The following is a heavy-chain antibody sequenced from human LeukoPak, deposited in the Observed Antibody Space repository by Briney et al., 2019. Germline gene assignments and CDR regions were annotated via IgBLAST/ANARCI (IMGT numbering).Heavy chain of an antibody. J-gene: IGHJ4*02. Sequence: ATVKVSCKASGYTFTGYYMHWVRQAPGQGLEWMGWINPNSGGTNYAQKFQGRVTMTRDTSISTAYMELSRLRSDDTAVYYCAIGCGGSCYALDYWGQGTLVTVSS. V-gene: IGHV1-2*02. CDR2: INPNSGGT. CDR1: GYTFTGYY. CDR3: AIGCGGSCYALDY. D-gene: IGHD2-15*01.